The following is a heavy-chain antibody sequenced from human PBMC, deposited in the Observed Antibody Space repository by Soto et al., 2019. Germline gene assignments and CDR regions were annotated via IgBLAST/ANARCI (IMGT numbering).Heavy chain of an antibody. J-gene: IGHJ5*02. CDR2: IYYSGST. D-gene: IGHD3-10*01. Sequence: SETLSLTCTVSGGSISSGDYYWSWIRQPPGKGLEWIGYIYYSGSTYYNPSLKSRVTISVDTSKNQFSLKLSSVTAADTAVYYCAPRGGYLPNGSAPGGKGPLVPVS. CDR3: APRGGYLPNGSAP. CDR1: GGSISSGDYY. V-gene: IGHV4-30-4*01.